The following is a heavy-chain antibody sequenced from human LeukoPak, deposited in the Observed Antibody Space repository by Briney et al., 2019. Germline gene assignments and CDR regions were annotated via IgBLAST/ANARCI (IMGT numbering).Heavy chain of an antibody. V-gene: IGHV3-7*01. CDR3: AKDPLYGDYGGWFDY. Sequence: GGSLRLSCAASGFTFSSYGMHWVRQAPGKGLEWVANIKQDGSEKYYVDSVKGRFTISRDNAKNSLYLQMNSLRAEDTAVYYCAKDPLYGDYGGWFDYWGQGTLVTVSS. J-gene: IGHJ4*02. CDR1: GFTFSSYG. CDR2: IKQDGSEK. D-gene: IGHD4-17*01.